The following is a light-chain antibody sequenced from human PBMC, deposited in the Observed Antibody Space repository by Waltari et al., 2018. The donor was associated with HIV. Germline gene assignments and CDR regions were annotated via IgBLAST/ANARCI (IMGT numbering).Light chain of an antibody. CDR3: YSTDSSGNHRGV. V-gene: IGLV3-10*01. CDR2: EDS. Sequence: SYELTQPPSVSVSPGQTARITCSGDALPKKYAYWYQQKSGQAPVLVIYEDSKRPSGIPGRFSGSSSGTMATLTISGAQVEDEADYYCYSTDSSGNHRGVFGGGTKLTVL. J-gene: IGLJ3*02. CDR1: ALPKKY.